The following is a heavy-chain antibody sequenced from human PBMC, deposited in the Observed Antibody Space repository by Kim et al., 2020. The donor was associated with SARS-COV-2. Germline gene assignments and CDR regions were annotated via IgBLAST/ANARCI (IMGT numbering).Heavy chain of an antibody. V-gene: IGHV3-33*01. CDR2: IWYDGSNK. D-gene: IGHD2-15*01. Sequence: GGSLRLSCAASGFTFSSYGMHWVRQAPGKGLEWVAVIWYDGSNKYYADSVKGRFTISRDNSKNTLYLQMNSLRAEDTAVYYCARACRSGAFDIWGQGTMVTVSS. CDR1: GFTFSSYG. CDR3: ARACRSGAFDI. J-gene: IGHJ3*02.